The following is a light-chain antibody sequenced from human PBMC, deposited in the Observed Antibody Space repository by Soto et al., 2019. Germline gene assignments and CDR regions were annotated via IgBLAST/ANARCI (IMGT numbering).Light chain of an antibody. CDR1: SSNIGAGYD. CDR3: QSYDISLSGWV. J-gene: IGLJ3*02. CDR2: GNS. Sequence: QSVLTQPPSVSGAPGQRVTISCTGSSSNIGAGYDVHWYQQLPGTAPKLLISGNSNRPSGVPDRFSGSKSGTSASLAIPGLQAEDEADYYCQSYDISLSGWVFGGGTKLTVL. V-gene: IGLV1-40*01.